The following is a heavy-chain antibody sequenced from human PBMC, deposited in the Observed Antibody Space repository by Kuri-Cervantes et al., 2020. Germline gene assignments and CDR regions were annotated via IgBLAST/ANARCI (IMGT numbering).Heavy chain of an antibody. Sequence: SCAVSGGSISSGDYYWSWIRQPPGKGLEWIGEINHSGSTYYNPSLKSRVTISVDRSKNQFSLKLSSVTAADTAVYYCARGIIAVAGMPLSWGQGTLVTVSS. CDR1: GGSISSGDYY. D-gene: IGHD6-19*01. CDR2: INHSGST. V-gene: IGHV4-30-2*01. J-gene: IGHJ5*02. CDR3: ARGIIAVAGMPLS.